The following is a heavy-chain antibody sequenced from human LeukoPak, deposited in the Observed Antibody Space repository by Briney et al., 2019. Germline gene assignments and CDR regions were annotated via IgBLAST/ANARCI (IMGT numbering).Heavy chain of an antibody. CDR2: INQDGSVK. CDR3: TRDFVF. Sequence: GGSLRLSCAASGFAFSTYWMDWVRQAPGKGLEWVGNINQDGSVKHYVDSVRGRFTISRDNARNSVYLQMNALRVEDTAMYYCTRDFVFWGQGTLVTVSS. J-gene: IGHJ4*02. V-gene: IGHV3-7*01. D-gene: IGHD3-3*01. CDR1: GFAFSTYW.